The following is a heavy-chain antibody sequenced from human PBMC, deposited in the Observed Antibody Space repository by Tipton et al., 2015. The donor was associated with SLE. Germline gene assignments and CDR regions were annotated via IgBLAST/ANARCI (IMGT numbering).Heavy chain of an antibody. CDR3: ARHIGDSSGYYYIYYYYYGMDV. J-gene: IGHJ6*02. CDR2: IHNSGTN. V-gene: IGHV4-59*07. D-gene: IGHD3-22*01. CDR1: GGSISSSY. Sequence: TLSLTCSVSGGSISSSYWTWIRQPPGKGLEWIGYIHNSGTNSYNPSLKSRVTMTIDTSKNQFSLELRSVTAADTAVYYCARHIGDSSGYYYIYYYYYGMDVWGQGTTVTVSS.